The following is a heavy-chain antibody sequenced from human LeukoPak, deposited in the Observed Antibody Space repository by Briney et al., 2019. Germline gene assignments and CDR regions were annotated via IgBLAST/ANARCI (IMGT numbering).Heavy chain of an antibody. D-gene: IGHD4-17*01. Sequence: SVKVSCKASGGTFISYAISWVRQAPGQGLEWMGRIIPILGIANYAQKFQGRVTITADKSTSTAYMELSSLRSEDTAVYYCALTTVTTAAFDIWGQGTMVTVSS. J-gene: IGHJ3*02. CDR3: ALTTVTTAAFDI. CDR1: GGTFISYA. V-gene: IGHV1-69*04. CDR2: IIPILGIA.